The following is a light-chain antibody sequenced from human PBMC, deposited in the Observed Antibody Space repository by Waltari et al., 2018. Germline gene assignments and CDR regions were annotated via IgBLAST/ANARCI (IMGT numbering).Light chain of an antibody. CDR3: MQALQTPWT. CDR2: FGS. CDR1: QSLLDRHGYNL. V-gene: IGKV2-28*01. J-gene: IGKJ1*01. Sequence: DIVVTQSPLSLPVTPGEPASIPCRSSQSLLDRHGYNLLDWYLQKPGQSPQPLIYFGSHRASGVPDRFSGSGSGRDFTLKISRVEAEDVGVYYCMQALQTPWTFGQGTKVEIK.